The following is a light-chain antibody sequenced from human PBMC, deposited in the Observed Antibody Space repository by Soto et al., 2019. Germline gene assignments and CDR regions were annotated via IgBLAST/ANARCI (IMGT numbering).Light chain of an antibody. CDR3: CSYAGSSLYV. CDR2: EGS. V-gene: IGLV2-23*01. CDR1: SSDVGNYNL. Sequence: QSALTQPASVSGSPGQSITISCTGNSSDVGNYNLVSWYQQHPGKAPKLMIYEGSKRPSGVSNRFSGSKSGNTASLTISGLQAEDEADYYCCSYAGSSLYVFGTGTKLTVL. J-gene: IGLJ1*01.